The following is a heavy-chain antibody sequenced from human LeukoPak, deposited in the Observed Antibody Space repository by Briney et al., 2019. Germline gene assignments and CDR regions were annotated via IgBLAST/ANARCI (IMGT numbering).Heavy chain of an antibody. J-gene: IGHJ4*02. Sequence: TTSETLSLTCAVYGGSFSGYYWSWIRQPPGKGLEWIGEINHSGSTNYNPSLKSRVTISVDTSKNQFSLKLSSVTAADTAVYYCVSTKWLRSYFDYWGQGTLVTVSS. CDR2: INHSGST. CDR1: GGSFSGYY. D-gene: IGHD5-12*01. V-gene: IGHV4-34*01. CDR3: VSTKWLRSYFDY.